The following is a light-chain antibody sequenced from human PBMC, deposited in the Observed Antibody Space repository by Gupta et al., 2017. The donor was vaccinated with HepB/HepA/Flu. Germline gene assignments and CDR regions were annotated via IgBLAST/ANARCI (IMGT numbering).Light chain of an antibody. CDR2: AAY. Sequence: DIQVTQSPSSLSASVGDRVTITCRASQSIIKYLSWYQQKPGKAPKLMIYAAYRGKSGGTLRFSGSGDAKDFTLTSSRRQHEDFANYYAQQSYSSHTFGGGTKVDIK. CDR3: QQSYSSHT. CDR1: QSIIKY. J-gene: IGKJ4*01. V-gene: IGKV1-39*01.